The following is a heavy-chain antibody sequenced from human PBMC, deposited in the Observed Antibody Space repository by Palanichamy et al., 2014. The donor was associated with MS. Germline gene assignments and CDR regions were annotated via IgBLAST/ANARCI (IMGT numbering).Heavy chain of an antibody. CDR1: GYSFSTYY. J-gene: IGHJ4*02. Sequence: QVQLVQSAAEVRKPGASVKVSCKASGYSFSTYYMHWVRQAPGQGLEWMGLINPSGGSTTIAQKFQGRVTMTRDPSTSTLYMELSSLRSGDTALYYCARVEDHNNYGYSFHYWGQGTLVTVSS. CDR3: ARVEDHNNYGYSFHY. V-gene: IGHV1-46*01. D-gene: IGHD4-17*01. CDR2: INPSGGST.